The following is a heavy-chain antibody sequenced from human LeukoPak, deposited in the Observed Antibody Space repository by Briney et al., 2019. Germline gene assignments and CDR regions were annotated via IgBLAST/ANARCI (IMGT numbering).Heavy chain of an antibody. CDR1: GYTFTSYY. CDR3: ARDYDSSGYYSYYFDY. J-gene: IGHJ4*02. CDR2: INPSGGST. Sequence: ASVKVSCKASGYTFTSYYMHWVRQAPGQGLEWMGIINPSGGSTSHAQKFQGRVTMTRDTSTSTVYMELSSLRSEDTAVYYCARDYDSSGYYSYYFDYWGQGTLVTVSS. V-gene: IGHV1-46*03. D-gene: IGHD3-22*01.